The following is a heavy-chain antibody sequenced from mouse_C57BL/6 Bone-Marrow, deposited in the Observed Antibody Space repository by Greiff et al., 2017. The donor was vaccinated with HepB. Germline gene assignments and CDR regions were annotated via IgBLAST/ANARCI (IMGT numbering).Heavy chain of an antibody. J-gene: IGHJ3*01. V-gene: IGHV1-7*01. Sequence: QVHVKQSGAELAKPGASVKLSCKASGYTFTSYWMHWVKQRPGQGLEWIGYINPSSGYTKYNQKFKDKATLTADKSSSTAYMQLSSLTYEDSAVYYCARSTNPRPFAYWGQGTLVTVSA. CDR3: ARSTNPRPFAY. D-gene: IGHD3-2*02. CDR1: GYTFTSYW. CDR2: INPSSGYT.